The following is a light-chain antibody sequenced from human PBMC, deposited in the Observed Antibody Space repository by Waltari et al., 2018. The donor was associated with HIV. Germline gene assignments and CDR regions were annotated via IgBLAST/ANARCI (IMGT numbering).Light chain of an antibody. CDR1: NSNVGISD. Sequence: QSVLTQPPSASGTPGQRVTISCSGSNSNVGISDVYWYQQRPGTTPKLVIYGINQRPSGVPDRFSGSKSGTSVSLVISGIRSEDEADYYCAAWDYSLSGWVFGGGTKLTVL. V-gene: IGLV1-47*01. CDR2: GIN. CDR3: AAWDYSLSGWV. J-gene: IGLJ3*02.